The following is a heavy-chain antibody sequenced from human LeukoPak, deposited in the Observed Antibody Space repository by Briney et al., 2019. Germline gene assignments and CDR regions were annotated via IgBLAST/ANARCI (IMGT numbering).Heavy chain of an antibody. CDR3: ASEVGATTFSHAFDI. Sequence: ASVKVSCKASGGTFSSYAISWVRQAPGQGLEWMGGIIPIFGTANYAQKFQGRVTITTDESTSTAYMELSSLRSEDTAVYYCASEVGATTFSHAFDIWGQGTMVTVSS. D-gene: IGHD1-26*01. CDR1: GGTFSSYA. CDR2: IIPIFGTA. J-gene: IGHJ3*02. V-gene: IGHV1-69*05.